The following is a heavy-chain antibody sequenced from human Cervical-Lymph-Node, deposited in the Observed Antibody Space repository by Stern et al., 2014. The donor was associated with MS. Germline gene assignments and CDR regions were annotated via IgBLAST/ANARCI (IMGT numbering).Heavy chain of an antibody. CDR3: ARDPSRFGDNGYLDY. V-gene: IGHV3-30-3*01. D-gene: IGHD3-10*01. CDR1: GFTFRSYA. Sequence: VQLVESGGGVVQPGKSLRLSCAASGFTFRSYAMHWVRQAPGQGLEWVGVISYDGTDKYNADSGKGRFTISRDNSKNTLYLQMGSLRGEDTAVYYCARDPSRFGDNGYLDYWGQGTLVTVSS. J-gene: IGHJ4*02. CDR2: ISYDGTDK.